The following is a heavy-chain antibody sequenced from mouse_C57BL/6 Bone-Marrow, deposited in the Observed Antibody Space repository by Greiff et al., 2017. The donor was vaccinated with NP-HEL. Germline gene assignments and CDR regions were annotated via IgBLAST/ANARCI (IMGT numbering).Heavy chain of an antibody. J-gene: IGHJ1*03. Sequence: VKLVESGPGLVQPSQSLSITCTVSGFSLTSYGVHWVRQSPGKGLEWLGVIWSGGSTDYNAAFISRLSISKDNSKSQVFFKMNSLQADDTAIYYCATVLPWYFDVWGTGTTVTVSS. CDR1: GFSLTSYG. V-gene: IGHV2-2*01. CDR2: IWSGGST. CDR3: ATVLPWYFDV.